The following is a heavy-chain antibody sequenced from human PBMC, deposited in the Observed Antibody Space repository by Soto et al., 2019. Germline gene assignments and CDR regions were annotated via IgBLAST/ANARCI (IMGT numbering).Heavy chain of an antibody. CDR2: INAGNGNT. J-gene: IGHJ4*02. D-gene: IGHD3-9*01. CDR3: AREIYDILTGQRRPFDY. CDR1: GYTFISYA. Sequence: ASVKVSCKASGYTFISYAMYWVRQAPGQRLEWMGWINAGNGNTKYSQKFQGRVTITRDTSACTAYMELSSLRSEDTAVYYCAREIYDILTGQRRPFDYWGQGTLVTVSS. V-gene: IGHV1-3*01.